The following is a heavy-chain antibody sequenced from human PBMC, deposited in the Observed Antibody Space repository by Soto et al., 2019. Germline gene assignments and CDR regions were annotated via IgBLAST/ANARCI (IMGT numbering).Heavy chain of an antibody. CDR2: ISYEGSNK. V-gene: IGHV3-30-3*01. CDR3: ARARGAYSGSYGFDY. Sequence: QVQLVESGGGLVQPGRSLRLSCAASGFTFSSYAMHWVRQAPGKGLEWVAVISYEGSNKYYADSVKGRFTISRDNSKNTLDLQMNSLRAEDTAVYYCARARGAYSGSYGFDYWGQGTLVTVSS. D-gene: IGHD1-26*01. CDR1: GFTFSSYA. J-gene: IGHJ4*02.